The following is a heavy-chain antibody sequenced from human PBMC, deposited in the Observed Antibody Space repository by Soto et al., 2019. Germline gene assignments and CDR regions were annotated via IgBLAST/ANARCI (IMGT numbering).Heavy chain of an antibody. CDR2: ITYDGSFQ. Sequence: QVQLVESGGGVVQPGGSLRLSCQASGFNFDNYGMHWVRQAPGKGLEWVAVITYDGSFQYYADSVKGRFTISRDNSKNTLFLHLNTLKPEDTAVYHCAKDRVGGTFYTPLGFWGQGTLLTVSS. CDR3: AKDRVGGTFYTPLGF. J-gene: IGHJ4*02. CDR1: GFNFDNYG. V-gene: IGHV3-30*18. D-gene: IGHD1-7*01.